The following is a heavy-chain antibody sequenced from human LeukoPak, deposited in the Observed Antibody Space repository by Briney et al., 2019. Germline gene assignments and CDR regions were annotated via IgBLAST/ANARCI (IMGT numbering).Heavy chain of an antibody. J-gene: IGHJ6*03. V-gene: IGHV4-34*01. CDR2: INHSGST. CDR3: ARASNKPQNKRVNSSGWYGYYYYYMDV. CDR1: VGSFSGYY. D-gene: IGHD6-19*01. Sequence: SETLSLTCAVYVGSFSGYYWSWIRQPPGKGREWIGEINHSGSTNYNPSLKRRVTISVETSKKQFSLKLSSVTAADTAVYYCARASNKPQNKRVNSSGWYGYYYYYMDVWGKGTTVTASS.